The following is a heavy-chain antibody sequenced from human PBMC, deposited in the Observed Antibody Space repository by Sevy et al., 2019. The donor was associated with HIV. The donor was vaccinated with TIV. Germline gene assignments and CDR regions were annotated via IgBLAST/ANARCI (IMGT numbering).Heavy chain of an antibody. Sequence: GGSLRLSCAASGFTFSNYGMHWVRQAPGKGLEWVAVIWNDRSNRHYADSVNGRFTISRDNSTNTLYLQMNSLRAEDTAGYYSASLANNYYVISGYSGDDGFDLWGQGTMVTVSS. J-gene: IGHJ3*01. CDR1: GFTFSNYG. D-gene: IGHD3-22*01. V-gene: IGHV3-33*03. CDR2: IWNDRSNR. CDR3: ASLANNYYVISGYSGDDGFDL.